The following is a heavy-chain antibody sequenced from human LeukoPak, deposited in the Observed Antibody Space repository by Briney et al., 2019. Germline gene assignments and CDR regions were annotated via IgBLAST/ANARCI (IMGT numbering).Heavy chain of an antibody. CDR1: GGSIRSSSYY. CDR2: IYYSGST. J-gene: IGHJ3*02. Sequence: SETLSLTCTVSGGSIRSSSYYWGWIRQPPGKGLEWGGCIYYSGSTYYNPSLTSRVTISVDTSKNQFSLKLSSVTAADTAVYYCARLNRGMAFDIWGQGTMATVSS. V-gene: IGHV4-39*01. CDR3: ARLNRGMAFDI.